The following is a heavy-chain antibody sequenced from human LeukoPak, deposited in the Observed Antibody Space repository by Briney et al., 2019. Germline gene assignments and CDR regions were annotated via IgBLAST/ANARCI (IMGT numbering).Heavy chain of an antibody. J-gene: IGHJ4*02. D-gene: IGHD3-3*01. CDR1: GYTLTELS. V-gene: IGHV1-24*01. CDR2: FDPEDGET. Sequence: ASVKVSCKVSGYTLTELSMHWVRQAPGKGLEWMGGFDPEDGETIYAQKFQGRATMTEDTSTDTAYMELSSLRSEDTAVYYCATVNTIFGVVPHYYFDYWGQGTLVTVSS. CDR3: ATVNTIFGVVPHYYFDY.